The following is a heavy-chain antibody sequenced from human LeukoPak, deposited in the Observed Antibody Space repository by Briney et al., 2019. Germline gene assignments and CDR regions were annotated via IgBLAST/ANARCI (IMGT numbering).Heavy chain of an antibody. CDR3: ARDGAAAGYYYYGMDV. CDR2: MNLNSGNT. Sequence: ASVKVSCKASGYTFTSYDINWVRQAPGQGLEWMGWMNLNSGNTGYSQKFQGRVTMTRNTSISTAYMELSSLRSEDTAVYYCARDGAAAGYYYYGMDVWGQGTTVTVSS. J-gene: IGHJ6*02. V-gene: IGHV1-8*01. CDR1: GYTFTSYD. D-gene: IGHD6-13*01.